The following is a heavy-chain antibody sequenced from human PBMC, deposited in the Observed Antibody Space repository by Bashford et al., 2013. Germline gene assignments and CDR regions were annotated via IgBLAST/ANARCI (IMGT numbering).Heavy chain of an antibody. Sequence: SETLSLTCTVSGASISSSHYFWGWVRQPPGKGLEWIGSISFSGRTNYNPSLKSRVTVSVDTSKNQFSLRLNFXTAADTAVYYCARPLDRGRSSSGFDPWGQGTLVTVSS. CDR1: GASISSSHYF. V-gene: IGHV4-39*01. CDR2: ISFSGRT. D-gene: IGHD3-22*01. CDR3: ARPLDRGRSSSGFDP. J-gene: IGHJ5*02.